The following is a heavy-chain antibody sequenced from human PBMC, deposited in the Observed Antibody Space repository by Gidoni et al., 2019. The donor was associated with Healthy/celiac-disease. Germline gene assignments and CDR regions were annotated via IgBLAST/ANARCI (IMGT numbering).Heavy chain of an antibody. Sequence: EVQLLESGGGLVQPGGSLRLSCAASGFTFSSYAMSWVRQAPGKGLEWVSAISGSGGSTYYADSVKGRFTISRDNSKNTLYLQMNSLRAEDTAVYYCANSDPFWSGYYTGIGIFDYWGQGTLVTVSS. CDR2: ISGSGGST. CDR1: GFTFSSYA. D-gene: IGHD3-3*01. J-gene: IGHJ4*02. CDR3: ANSDPFWSGYYTGIGIFDY. V-gene: IGHV3-23*01.